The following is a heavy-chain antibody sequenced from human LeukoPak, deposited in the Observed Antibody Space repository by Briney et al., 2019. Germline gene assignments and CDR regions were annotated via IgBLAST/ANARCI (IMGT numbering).Heavy chain of an antibody. CDR3: ARIGAATYAFDI. V-gene: IGHV1-46*04. CDR1: GYTFTSYY. Sequence: GASVKVSCKASGYTFTSYYMHWVRQAPGQGLEWMGIINPSGGSTSYADSVKGRFTISRDNAKNMPYLQMNSLRAEDTAVYYCARIGAATYAFDIWGQGTMVTVSS. CDR2: INPSGGST. D-gene: IGHD1-26*01. J-gene: IGHJ3*02.